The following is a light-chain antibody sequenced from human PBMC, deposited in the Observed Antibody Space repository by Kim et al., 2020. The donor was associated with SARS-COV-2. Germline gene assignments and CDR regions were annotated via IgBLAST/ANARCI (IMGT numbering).Light chain of an antibody. CDR3: QQYNSLWT. CDR1: QSISSW. CDR2: KAS. Sequence: SASVGDRVTITCRASQSISSWLAWYQQKPGKAPKLLIYKASSLESGVPPRFSGSGSGTEFTLTISSLQPDDFATYYCQQYNSLWTFGQGTKVDIK. V-gene: IGKV1-5*03. J-gene: IGKJ1*01.